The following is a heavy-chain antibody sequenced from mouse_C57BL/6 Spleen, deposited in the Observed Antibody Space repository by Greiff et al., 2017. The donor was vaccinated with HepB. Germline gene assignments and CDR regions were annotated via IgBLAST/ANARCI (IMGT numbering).Heavy chain of an antibody. CDR3: ASLGSILCLDY. J-gene: IGHJ4*01. Sequence: QVQLQQSGAELVKPGASVKMSCKASGYTFTSYWITWVKQRPGQGLEWIGDIYPGSGSTNYNERFKSKATLTVDTSSSTAYMQLSSLTSEDSAVYYCASLGSILCLDYWGQGTSVTVSS. CDR1: GYTFTSYW. V-gene: IGHV1-55*01. CDR2: IYPGSGST.